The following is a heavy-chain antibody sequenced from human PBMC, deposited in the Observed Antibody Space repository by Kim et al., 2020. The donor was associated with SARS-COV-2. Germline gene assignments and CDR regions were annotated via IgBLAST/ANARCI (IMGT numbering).Heavy chain of an antibody. V-gene: IGHV3-48*04. Sequence: GGSLRLSCAVSGFTFSDYSMNWVRQAPGKGLEWVSYITSSSGTIYYADSVKGRFTISRDNAKNSLYLQMNSLRAEDTAVYYCARGWYSGTSFDYWGQGTLVTVSS. CDR1: GFTFSDYS. D-gene: IGHD1-26*01. CDR2: ITSSSGTI. J-gene: IGHJ4*02. CDR3: ARGWYSGTSFDY.